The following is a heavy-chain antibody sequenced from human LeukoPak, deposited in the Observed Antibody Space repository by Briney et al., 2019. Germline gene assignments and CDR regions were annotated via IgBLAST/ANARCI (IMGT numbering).Heavy chain of an antibody. CDR2: ISGSGGST. J-gene: IGHJ4*02. Sequence: RSGGSLRLSCAASGFTFSTYAMNWVRQAPGKGLEWVSGISGSGGSTYHADSVKGRFTISRDSSKNTVYLQMNTLRAEDTAVYYCARAPYGGNFFDYWGQGTLVNVSS. CDR1: GFTFSTYA. D-gene: IGHD4-23*01. V-gene: IGHV3-23*01. CDR3: ARAPYGGNFFDY.